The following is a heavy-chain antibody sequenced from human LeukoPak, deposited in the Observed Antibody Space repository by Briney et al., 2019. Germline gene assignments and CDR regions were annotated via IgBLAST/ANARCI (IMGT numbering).Heavy chain of an antibody. Sequence: SETLSLTCTVSGGSISSYYWSWIRQPAGKGLEWIGRIYTSGSTNYNPSLKSRVTMSVDTSKNQFSLKLSSVTAADTAVYYCARDDGYCSSTSCSYYFDYWGQGTLVTVSS. CDR3: ARDDGYCSSTSCSYYFDY. J-gene: IGHJ4*02. CDR2: IYTSGST. V-gene: IGHV4-4*07. D-gene: IGHD2-2*01. CDR1: GGSISSYY.